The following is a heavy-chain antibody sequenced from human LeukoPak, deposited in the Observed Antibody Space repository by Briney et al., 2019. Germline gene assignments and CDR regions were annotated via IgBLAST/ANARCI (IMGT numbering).Heavy chain of an antibody. J-gene: IGHJ6*02. CDR1: GGSISSYY. V-gene: IGHV4-59*08. D-gene: IGHD1-26*01. Sequence: SETLSLTCTVSGGSISSYYWSWIRQPPGKGLEWIGYTYYSGSTNYNPSLKSRVTISVDTSKNQFSLKLSSVTAADTAVYYCARHKELQYYYGMDVWGQGTTVTVSS. CDR2: TYYSGST. CDR3: ARHKELQYYYGMDV.